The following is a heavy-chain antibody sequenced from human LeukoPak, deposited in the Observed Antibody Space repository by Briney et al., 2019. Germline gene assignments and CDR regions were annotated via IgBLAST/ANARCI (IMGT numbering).Heavy chain of an antibody. CDR3: ASRRKGMSTAGFDF. CDR2: IYPGDSDT. J-gene: IGHJ4*02. V-gene: IGHV5-51*01. CDR1: GYSFTSYW. D-gene: IGHD5-24*01. Sequence: GESLKISCKGSGYSFTSYWIGWVRQMPGKGLEWMGIIYPGDSDTRYNPSFQGQVTVSAEKSISTAYLQWSSLKASDTALYYCASRRKGMSTAGFDFWGQGTLVTVSS.